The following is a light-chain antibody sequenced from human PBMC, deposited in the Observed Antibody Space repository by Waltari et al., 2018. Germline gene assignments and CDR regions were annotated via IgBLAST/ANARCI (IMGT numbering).Light chain of an antibody. CDR2: KDS. CDR1: VLAKKY. CDR3: YSAADNNQRV. V-gene: IGLV3-27*01. Sequence: SYELTQPSSVSVPPGQTARITCSGDVLAKKYARWFQQKPGQAPVLVIYKDSERPSGIPERFSGSSSGTTVTLTISGAQVEDEADYYCYSAADNNQRVFGGGTKLTVL. J-gene: IGLJ3*02.